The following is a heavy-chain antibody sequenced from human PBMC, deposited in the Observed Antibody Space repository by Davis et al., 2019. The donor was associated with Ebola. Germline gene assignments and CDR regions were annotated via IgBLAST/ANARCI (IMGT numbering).Heavy chain of an antibody. CDR1: GGTLRTHG. CDR3: ARGDY. Sequence: ASVKVSCKAAGGTLRTHGISWVRQAPGQGLEWMGWINTNTGNPTYAQGFTGRFVFSLDTSVSTAYLQISSLKAEDTAVYYCARGDYWGQGTLVTVSS. J-gene: IGHJ4*02. V-gene: IGHV7-4-1*02. CDR2: INTNTGNP.